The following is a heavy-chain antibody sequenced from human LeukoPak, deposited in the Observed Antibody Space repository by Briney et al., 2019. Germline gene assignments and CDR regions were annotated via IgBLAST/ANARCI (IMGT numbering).Heavy chain of an antibody. J-gene: IGHJ2*01. CDR2: LYSGSST. CDR3: ARVGDHFHWYLDL. CDR1: GFTVNTNY. Sequence: GGSLRLSCAASGFTVNTNYMNWVRQAPGKGLEWVSILYSGSSTYYADSVEGRFIVSRDSSKNTLSLQMNDLRAEDTAVYYCARVGDHFHWYLDLWGRGTLVTVSS. V-gene: IGHV3-53*01. D-gene: IGHD3-3*02.